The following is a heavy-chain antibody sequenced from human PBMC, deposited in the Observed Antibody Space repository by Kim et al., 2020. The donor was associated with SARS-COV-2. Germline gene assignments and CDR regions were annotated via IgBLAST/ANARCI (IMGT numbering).Heavy chain of an antibody. D-gene: IGHD1-26*01. V-gene: IGHV4-34*01. CDR3: ARTSGSYYRGFDY. J-gene: IGHJ4*02. Sequence: YNPSLKSRVTISVDTSKNQFSLKLSSVTAADTAVYYCARTSGSYYRGFDYWGQGTLVTVSS.